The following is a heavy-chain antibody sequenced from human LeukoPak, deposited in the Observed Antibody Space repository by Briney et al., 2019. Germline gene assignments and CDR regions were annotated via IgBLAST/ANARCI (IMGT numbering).Heavy chain of an antibody. CDR3: AKDGSYSLTFDY. V-gene: IGHV3-30*02. CDR1: GFTFSSYG. J-gene: IGHJ4*02. CDR2: IRYDGSNK. Sequence: GGSLRLSCAASGFTFSSYGMHWVRQAPGKGLEWVAFIRYDGSNKYYADSVKGRFTISRDNSKNTLYLQMNSLRAEDTAVYYCAKDGSYSLTFDYWGQGTLVTVSS. D-gene: IGHD3-10*01.